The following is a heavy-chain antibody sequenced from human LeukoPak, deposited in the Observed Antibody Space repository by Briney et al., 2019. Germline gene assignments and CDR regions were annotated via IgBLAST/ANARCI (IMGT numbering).Heavy chain of an antibody. D-gene: IGHD2-2*01. CDR3: AKDINWSAGIVVVPAVDY. Sequence: PGGSLRLSCAASGFTFSSYGMHWVRQAPGKGLEWVAFIRYDGSNKYYADSVKGRFTISRDNSKNTLYLQMNSLRAEDTAVYYCAKDINWSAGIVVVPAVDYWGQGTLVTVSS. V-gene: IGHV3-30*02. J-gene: IGHJ4*02. CDR2: IRYDGSNK. CDR1: GFTFSSYG.